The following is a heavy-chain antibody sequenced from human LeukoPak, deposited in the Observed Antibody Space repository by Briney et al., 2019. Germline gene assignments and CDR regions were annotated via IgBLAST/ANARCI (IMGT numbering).Heavy chain of an antibody. D-gene: IGHD6-13*01. J-gene: IGHJ4*02. CDR3: AKADSSSCYNTYVDY. CDR2: VSGGGTRT. V-gene: IGHV3-23*01. Sequence: GGSLRLSCAASGFPFANYAIHWVRQAPGKGLEWVSVVSGGGTRTGYADSVKGRFTISRDNSKNTLYLQMNSLRAEDTAVYYCAKADSSSCYNTYVDYWGQGTLVTVSS. CDR1: GFPFANYA.